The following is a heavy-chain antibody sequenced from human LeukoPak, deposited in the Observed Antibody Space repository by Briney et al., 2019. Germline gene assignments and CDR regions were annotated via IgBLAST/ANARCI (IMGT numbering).Heavy chain of an antibody. CDR1: GFTFSSYS. D-gene: IGHD1-7*01. V-gene: IGHV3-21*04. Sequence: PGGSLRLSCAASGFTFSSYSMNWVRQAPGKGLEWVSSISSSSSYIYYADSVKGRFTISRDNAKNSLYLQMNSLRAEDTALYYCARGKNYHYYYYYMDVWGKGTTVTVSS. CDR3: ARGKNYHYYYYYMDV. J-gene: IGHJ6*03. CDR2: ISSSSSYI.